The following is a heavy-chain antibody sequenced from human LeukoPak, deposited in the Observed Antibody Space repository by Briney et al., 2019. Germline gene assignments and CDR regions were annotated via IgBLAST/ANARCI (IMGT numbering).Heavy chain of an antibody. D-gene: IGHD2-15*01. CDR1: GGSISSYY. V-gene: IGHV4-59*01. J-gene: IGHJ3*02. Sequence: SETLSLTCTVSGGSISSYYWSWIRQPPGKGLEWIGYIYYSGSTNYNPSLKSRVTISVDTSKNQFSLKLSSVTAADTAVYYCARDCSGGSCYGAFDIWGQGTMVTVSS. CDR3: ARDCSGGSCYGAFDI. CDR2: IYYSGST.